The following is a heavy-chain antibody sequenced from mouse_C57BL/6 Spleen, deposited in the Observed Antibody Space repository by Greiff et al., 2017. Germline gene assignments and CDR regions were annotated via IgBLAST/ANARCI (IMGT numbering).Heavy chain of an antibody. CDR1: GYTFTSYW. Sequence: QVQLKQPGAELVRPGSSVKLSCKASGYTFTSYWMDWVKQRPGQGLEWIGNIYPSDSETHYNQKFKDKATLTVDKSSSTAYMQLSSQTSEDSAVYYCARKDYFSMYYWGQGTSVTVSS. CDR2: IYPSDSET. V-gene: IGHV1-61*01. CDR3: ARKDYFSMYY. J-gene: IGHJ4*01.